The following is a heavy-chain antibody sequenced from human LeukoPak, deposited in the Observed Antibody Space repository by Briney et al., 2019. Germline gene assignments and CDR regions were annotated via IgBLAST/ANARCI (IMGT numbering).Heavy chain of an antibody. Sequence: GGSLRLSCAASGFTFSSYSMNWVRQAPGKGLEWASSISSSSSYIYYADSVKGRFTISRDNAKNSLYLQMNSLRAEDTAVYYCARDGRDCSSTSCYLPSYYFDYWGQGTLVTVSS. V-gene: IGHV3-21*01. D-gene: IGHD2-2*01. CDR3: ARDGRDCSSTSCYLPSYYFDY. J-gene: IGHJ4*02. CDR2: ISSSSSYI. CDR1: GFTFSSYS.